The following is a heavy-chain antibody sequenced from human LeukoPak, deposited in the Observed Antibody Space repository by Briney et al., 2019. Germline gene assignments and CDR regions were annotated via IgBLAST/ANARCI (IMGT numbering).Heavy chain of an antibody. J-gene: IGHJ6*03. CDR1: GGSISSYY. CDR2: IYTSGST. CDR3: ARDRTLHSSSYYYYYMDV. Sequence: SETLSLTCTVSGGSISSYYWSWIRQPAGKGLEWIGRIYTSGSTNYNPPLKSRVTISVDKSKNQFSLKLSSVTAADTAVYYCARDRTLHSSSYYYYYMDVWGKGTTVTVSS. V-gene: IGHV4-4*07. D-gene: IGHD6-6*01.